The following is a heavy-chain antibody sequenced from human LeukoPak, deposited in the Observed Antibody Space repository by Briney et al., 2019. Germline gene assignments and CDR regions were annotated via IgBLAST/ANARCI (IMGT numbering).Heavy chain of an antibody. V-gene: IGHV4-59*01. J-gene: IGHJ4*02. CDR1: GGSISSYY. CDR3: ARAAPYYYDSSGYYYDSTHFDY. Sequence: PSETLSLTCTVSGGSISSYYWSWIRQPPGKGLEWIGYIYYSGSTNYNPSLKSRVTISVDTSKNQFSLKLSSVTAADTAVYYCARAAPYYYDSSGYYYDSTHFDYWGQGTLVTVPS. CDR2: IYYSGST. D-gene: IGHD3-22*01.